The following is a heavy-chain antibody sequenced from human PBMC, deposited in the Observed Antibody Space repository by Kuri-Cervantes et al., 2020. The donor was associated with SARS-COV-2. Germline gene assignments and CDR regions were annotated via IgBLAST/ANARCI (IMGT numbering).Heavy chain of an antibody. CDR2: IYYSGST. CDR3: ARALKGQIDAFDI. V-gene: IGHV4-39*01. J-gene: IGHJ3*02. Sequence: SETLSLTCTVSGYSISSSSYYWGWIRQPPGKGLEWIGSIYYSGSTYYNPSLKSRVTISVDTSKNQFSLKLSSVTAADTAVYYCARALKGQIDAFDIWGQGTMVTVSS. CDR1: GYSISSSSYY.